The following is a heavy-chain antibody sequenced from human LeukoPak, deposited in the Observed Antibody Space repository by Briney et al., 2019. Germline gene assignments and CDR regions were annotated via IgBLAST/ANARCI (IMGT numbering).Heavy chain of an antibody. J-gene: IGHJ4*02. Sequence: GGSLRLPCAASGFTFSSYSMNWVRQAPGKGLEWVSSISSSSSYIYYADLVKGRFTISRDNAKNSLYLQMNSLRAEDTAVYYCARDLSIAARIPFDYWGQGTLVTVSS. CDR3: ARDLSIAARIPFDY. D-gene: IGHD6-6*01. CDR1: GFTFSSYS. CDR2: ISSSSSYI. V-gene: IGHV3-21*01.